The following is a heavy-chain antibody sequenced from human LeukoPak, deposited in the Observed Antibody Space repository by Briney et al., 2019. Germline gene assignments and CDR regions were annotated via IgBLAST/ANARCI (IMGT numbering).Heavy chain of an antibody. CDR1: GYTFTSYA. V-gene: IGHV1-3*01. CDR2: INAGNGNT. CDR3: ARASIMITFGGVTVALWSKGMDV. D-gene: IGHD3-16*02. J-gene: IGHJ6*02. Sequence: APVKVSCKASGYTFTSYAMHWVRQAPGQRLEWMGWINAGNGNTKYSQKFQGRVTITRDTSASTAYMELSSLRSEDTAVYYCARASIMITFGGVTVALWSKGMDVWGQGTTVTVSS.